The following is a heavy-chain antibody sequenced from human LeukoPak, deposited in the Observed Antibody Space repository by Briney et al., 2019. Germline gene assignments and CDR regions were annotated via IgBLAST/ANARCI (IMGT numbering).Heavy chain of an antibody. CDR2: INPSGGST. J-gene: IGHJ5*02. D-gene: IGHD6-13*01. CDR3: ARDLAGYSNH. CDR1: GYTFTTHY. V-gene: IGHV1-46*01. Sequence: ASVNVSCTASGYTFTTHYMHWVRQAPGQGLEWMGIINPSGGSTSYAQKFQGRVTMTRDTSTSTVYMELVSLRSDDTAVYYCARDLAGYSNHWGQGTLVTVSS.